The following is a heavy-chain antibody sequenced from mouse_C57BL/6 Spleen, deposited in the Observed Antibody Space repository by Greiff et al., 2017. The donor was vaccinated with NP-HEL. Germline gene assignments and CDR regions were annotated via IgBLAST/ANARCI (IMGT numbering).Heavy chain of an antibody. Sequence: QVQLKQSGAELVKPGASVKISCKASGYAFSSYWMNWVKQRPGKGLEWIGQIYPGDGDTNYNGKFKGKATLTADKSSSTAYMQLSSLTSEDSAVYFGARGGSSEDYYAMDYWGQGTSVTVSS. J-gene: IGHJ4*01. D-gene: IGHD1-1*01. CDR1: GYAFSSYW. V-gene: IGHV1-80*01. CDR3: ARGGSSEDYYAMDY. CDR2: IYPGDGDT.